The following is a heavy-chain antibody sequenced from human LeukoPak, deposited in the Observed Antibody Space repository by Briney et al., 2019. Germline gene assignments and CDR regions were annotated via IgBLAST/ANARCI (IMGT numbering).Heavy chain of an antibody. Sequence: SETLSLTCAVSGGSISTNNYYWGWIRRPPGKGLEWIGSIYYTGSTYYNPSLKSRVTMSVDTSKNQFSLRLSSVNAADTAVYYCARDILATSIAAPYYWGQGTLVTVSS. CDR2: IYYTGST. J-gene: IGHJ4*02. CDR1: GGSISTNNYY. CDR3: ARDILATSIAAPYY. D-gene: IGHD6-13*01. V-gene: IGHV4-39*07.